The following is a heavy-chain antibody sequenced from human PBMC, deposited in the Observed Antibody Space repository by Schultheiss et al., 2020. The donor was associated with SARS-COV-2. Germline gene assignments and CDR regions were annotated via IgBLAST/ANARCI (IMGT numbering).Heavy chain of an antibody. J-gene: IGHJ4*02. D-gene: IGHD3-22*01. CDR1: GGSFSGYY. CDR2: INHSGST. Sequence: SETLSLTCAVYGGSFSGYYWSWIRQPPGKGLEWIGEINHSGSTNYNPSLKSRVTISVDTSKNQFSLKLSSVTAADTAVYYCARDVDSSGYLFDYWGQGTLVTVSS. V-gene: IGHV4-34*01. CDR3: ARDVDSSGYLFDY.